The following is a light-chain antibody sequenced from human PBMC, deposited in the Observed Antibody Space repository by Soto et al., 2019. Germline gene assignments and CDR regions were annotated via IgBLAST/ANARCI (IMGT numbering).Light chain of an antibody. CDR1: QSVSSN. J-gene: IGKJ5*01. CDR3: QQYYSTLL. CDR2: GAS. Sequence: EIVMTQSPATLSVSPGERATLSCRASQSVSSNLAWYQQKPGQAPRLLIYGASTRATGIPARFSGSGSGTDFTLTISSLQAEDVAVYYCQQYYSTLLFGQGTRLEIK. V-gene: IGKV3-15*01.